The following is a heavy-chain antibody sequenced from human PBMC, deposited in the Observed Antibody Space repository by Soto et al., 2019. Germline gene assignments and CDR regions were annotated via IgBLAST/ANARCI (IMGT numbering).Heavy chain of an antibody. CDR3: ARQGYDILTGYPYYYYGMDV. V-gene: IGHV5-51*01. J-gene: IGHJ6*02. D-gene: IGHD3-9*01. CDR2: IYPGDSDT. Sequence: GASLKISCKGSGYSFTSYWIGWVRQMPGKGLEWMGIIYPGDSDTRYSPSFQGQVTISADKSISTAYLQWSSLKASDTAMYYWARQGYDILTGYPYYYYGMDVWGQGTTVTVSS. CDR1: GYSFTSYW.